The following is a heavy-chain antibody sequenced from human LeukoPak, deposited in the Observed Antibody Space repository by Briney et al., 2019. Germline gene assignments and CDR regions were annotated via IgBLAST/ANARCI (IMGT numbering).Heavy chain of an antibody. CDR1: GGFIDSSSYY. Sequence: SETLSLTCTVSGGFIDSSSYYWGWIRQPPSKGLEWIGNIYYSGSAHYNPSLRSRVTISVDTSKNQFSLKLSSVTAADTAVYFCVRREYCITTSCYIRGMDYWGQGTLVTVSS. CDR3: VRREYCITTSCYIRGMDY. CDR2: IYYSGSA. D-gene: IGHD2-2*02. J-gene: IGHJ4*02. V-gene: IGHV4-39*01.